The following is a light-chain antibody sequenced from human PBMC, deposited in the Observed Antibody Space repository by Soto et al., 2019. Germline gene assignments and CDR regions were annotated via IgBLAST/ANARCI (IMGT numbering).Light chain of an antibody. CDR3: QHWDSSPP. Sequence: EIVLTQSPGTLSLSPGESATLSCRASQTVSRSYFVWYQQKPGQAPRLLIYGASARAPGIPDRFSGTGSGTESTLTISRLEPEDFAVYFCQHWDSSPPVGGGTKVEIK. J-gene: IGKJ4*01. V-gene: IGKV3-20*01. CDR2: GAS. CDR1: QTVSRSY.